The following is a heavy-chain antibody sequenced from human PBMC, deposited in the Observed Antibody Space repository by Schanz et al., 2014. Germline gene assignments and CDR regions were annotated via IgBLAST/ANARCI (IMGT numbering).Heavy chain of an antibody. J-gene: IGHJ6*02. CDR1: GFTFSSYA. V-gene: IGHV3-30-3*01. CDR2: ISNDGSIK. CDR3: AKELNRRGGQTNFYYYYGMDV. Sequence: QVQLLQFGGGVVQPGRSLRLSCAASGFTFSSYAMHWVRRAPGKGLEWVALISNDGSIKYYADSVEGRFTISRDNSRNTLYLQMNSLRTEDTAVYYCAKELNRRGGQTNFYYYYGMDVWGQGTTVTVSS. D-gene: IGHD5-12*01.